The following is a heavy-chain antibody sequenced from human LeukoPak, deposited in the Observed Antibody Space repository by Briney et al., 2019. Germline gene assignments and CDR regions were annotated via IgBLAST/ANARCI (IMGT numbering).Heavy chain of an antibody. J-gene: IGHJ5*01. Sequence: ASVKVSCKVSGYTLTELSMHWVRQAPGKGLEWMGGFDPEDGETIYAQKFQGRVTMTEDTSTDTAYMELSSLRSEDTAVYYCATDQLGSSGWRNWFDSWGQGTLVTVSS. D-gene: IGHD6-19*01. CDR2: FDPEDGET. V-gene: IGHV1-24*01. CDR3: ATDQLGSSGWRNWFDS. CDR1: GYTLTELS.